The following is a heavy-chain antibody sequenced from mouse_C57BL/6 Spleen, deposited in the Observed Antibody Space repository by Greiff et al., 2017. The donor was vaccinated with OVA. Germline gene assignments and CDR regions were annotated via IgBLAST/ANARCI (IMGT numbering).Heavy chain of an antibody. CDR1: GYAFSSYW. V-gene: IGHV1-80*01. CDR2: IYPGDGDT. D-gene: IGHD1-1*01. Sequence: VQVVESGAELVKPGASVKISCKASGYAFSSYWMNWVKQRPGKGLEWIGQIYPGDGDTNYNGKFKGKATLTADKSSSTAYMQLSSLTAEDSAVYFCARELRGNAMDYWGQGTSVTVSS. J-gene: IGHJ4*01. CDR3: ARELRGNAMDY.